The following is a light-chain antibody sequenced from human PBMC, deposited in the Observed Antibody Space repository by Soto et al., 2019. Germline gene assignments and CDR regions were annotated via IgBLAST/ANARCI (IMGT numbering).Light chain of an antibody. J-gene: IGKJ1*01. Sequence: DIQMTQRPSTLSATVGDRVTITCRASQSISTWLAWYQQKPGKAPKLLIYDASSLEVGVPSRLSGSGSRTLFILIISSMKPDDYGTYYCQQYQRNSTFGHGTKVDIK. CDR1: QSISTW. CDR2: DAS. CDR3: QQYQRNST. V-gene: IGKV1-5*01.